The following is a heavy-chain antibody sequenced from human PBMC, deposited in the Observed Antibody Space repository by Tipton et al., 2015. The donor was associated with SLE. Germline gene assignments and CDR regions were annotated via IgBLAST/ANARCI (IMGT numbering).Heavy chain of an antibody. J-gene: IGHJ3*02. Sequence: TLSLTCTVSGGSISSHYWSWIRQPPGKGLEWIGSIYDSGSTYYNPSLKSRVTISVDTSKNQFSLKLSSVTAADTAVYYCARRVGSGTYLDAFDIWGQGTMVTVSS. D-gene: IGHD3-10*01. CDR2: IYDSGST. CDR1: GGSISSHY. CDR3: ARRVGSGTYLDAFDI. V-gene: IGHV4-59*05.